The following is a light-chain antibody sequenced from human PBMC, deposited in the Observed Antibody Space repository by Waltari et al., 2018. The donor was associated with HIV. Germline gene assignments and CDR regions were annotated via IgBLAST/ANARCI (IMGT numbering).Light chain of an antibody. CDR3: SSYTSSSTLVV. CDR2: DVS. J-gene: IGLJ2*01. V-gene: IGLV2-14*01. Sequence: QSALTQPASVSGSPGQSLTISCTGTSSDVGGYNYVSWYQQHPGKAHKLMIYDVSNRPSGVSNRFSGSKSGNTASLTISGLQAEDEADYYCSSYTSSSTLVVFGGGTKLTVL. CDR1: SSDVGGYNY.